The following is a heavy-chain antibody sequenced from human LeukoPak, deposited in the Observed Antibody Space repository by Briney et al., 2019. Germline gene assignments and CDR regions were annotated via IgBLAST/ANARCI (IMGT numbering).Heavy chain of an antibody. J-gene: IGHJ6*02. D-gene: IGHD3-10*01. CDR2: IYDSGST. CDR1: GGSISGYY. Sequence: PSETLSLTCTVSGGSISGYYWSWIRQPPGKGLEWIGYIYDSGSTNYNPSLKSQVTISVDTSKNQFSLKLSSVTAADMAVYYCARVGGTNYYYYGMDVWGQGTTVTVSS. CDR3: ARVGGTNYYYYGMDV. V-gene: IGHV4-59*01.